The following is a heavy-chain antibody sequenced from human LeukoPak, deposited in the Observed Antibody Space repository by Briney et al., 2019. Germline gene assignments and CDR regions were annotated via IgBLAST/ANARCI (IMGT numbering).Heavy chain of an antibody. D-gene: IGHD3-22*01. CDR2: IYYSGST. CDR3: ARAYYGSSGYYDY. Sequence: PSETLSLTCTVSGGSISSYYWSWIRQPPGKGLEWIGYIYYSGSTNYNPSLKSRVTISVDTSKNQFSLKLSSVTAADTAVYYCARAYYGSSGYYDYWGQGTLVTVSS. V-gene: IGHV4-59*01. J-gene: IGHJ4*02. CDR1: GGSISSYY.